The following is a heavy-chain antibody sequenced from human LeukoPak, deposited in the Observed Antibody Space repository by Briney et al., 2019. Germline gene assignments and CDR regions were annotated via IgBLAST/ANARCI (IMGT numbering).Heavy chain of an antibody. CDR2: IIPILGIA. D-gene: IGHD5-18*01. CDR1: GGTFTSYA. J-gene: IGHJ3*02. CDR3: ARDPNFRISYGFGTFDI. Sequence: GASVKVSFKASGGTFTSYAISWVRQAPGQGLEWMGRIIPILGIANYSQKFQGRVTITADKSTSTAYMEVSSLRSEDTAVYYCARDPNFRISYGFGTFDIWGQGTMVTVSS. V-gene: IGHV1-69*04.